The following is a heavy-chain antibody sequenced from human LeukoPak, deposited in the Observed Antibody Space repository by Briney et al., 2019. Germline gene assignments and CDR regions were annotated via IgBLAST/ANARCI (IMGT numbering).Heavy chain of an antibody. Sequence: GSLRLSCAGSGFTFSPYTMPWVRQASGKGLVWVSRINSGGTAASYADSVKGRFTISRDNAGNTLFLQMSSLRAEDTAVYYCTRDNRYAFDFWGQGALVTVSS. CDR3: TRDNRYAFDF. V-gene: IGHV3-74*01. CDR1: GFTFSPYT. D-gene: IGHD3-16*01. CDR2: INSGGTAA. J-gene: IGHJ4*02.